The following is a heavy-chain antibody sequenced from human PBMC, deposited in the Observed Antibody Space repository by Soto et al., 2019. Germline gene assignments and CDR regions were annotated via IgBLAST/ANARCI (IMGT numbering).Heavy chain of an antibody. V-gene: IGHV4-34*01. CDR2: ISESGST. D-gene: IGHD1-1*01. CDR1: GQSFSGHS. J-gene: IGHJ4*02. Sequence: QVQLQQWGAGLVKPSETLSLSCAVYGQSFSGHSWAWIRQPPGKGLEWIGEISESGSTYYNPSLKSRVTISTDTSKNQFSLKLKSVTAADTAAYCCARGSGIVALPGELEDVNYDFWGQGTLVNVSS. CDR3: ARGSGIVALPGELEDVNYDF.